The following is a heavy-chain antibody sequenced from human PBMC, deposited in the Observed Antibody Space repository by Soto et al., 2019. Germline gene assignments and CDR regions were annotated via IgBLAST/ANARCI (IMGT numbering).Heavy chain of an antibody. Sequence: GASVKVSCKASGYTFTGYYMHWVRQAPGQGLEWMGWINPNSGGTNYAQKFQGWVTMTRDTSISTAYMELSRLRSDDTAVYYCARARGKQLWSPTDAFDIWGQGTMVTVSS. CDR1: GYTFTGYY. V-gene: IGHV1-2*04. J-gene: IGHJ3*02. CDR3: ARARGKQLWSPTDAFDI. CDR2: INPNSGGT. D-gene: IGHD5-18*01.